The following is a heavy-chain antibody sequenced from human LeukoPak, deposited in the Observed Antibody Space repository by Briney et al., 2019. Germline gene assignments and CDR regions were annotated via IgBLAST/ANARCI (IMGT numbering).Heavy chain of an antibody. J-gene: IGHJ4*02. V-gene: IGHV3-7*01. CDR1: GFTFSGFW. CDR3: ARDEDAF. CDR2: INSDGSEG. Sequence: PGGSLRLSCAVSGFTFSGFWMSWSRQAPGKGLEWVASINSDGSEGYYADVVKGRFTISRDNVKNSLFLQLNSLRDEDTAVYYCARDEDAFGGQGTLVTVSS.